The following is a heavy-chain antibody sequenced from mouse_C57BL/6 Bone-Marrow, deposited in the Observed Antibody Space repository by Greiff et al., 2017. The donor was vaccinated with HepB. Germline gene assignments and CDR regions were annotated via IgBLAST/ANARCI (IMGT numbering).Heavy chain of an antibody. V-gene: IGHV3-6*01. J-gene: IGHJ2*01. CDR3: ARGGYFDY. CDR1: GYSITSGYY. Sequence: EVQRVESGPGLVKPSQSLSLTCSVTGYSITSGYYWNWIRQFPGNKLEWMGYISYDGSNNYNPSRKNRTSITRDTSKNQFFLKLNSGTTEDTATYYCARGGYFDYWGQGTTLTVSS. CDR2: ISYDGSN.